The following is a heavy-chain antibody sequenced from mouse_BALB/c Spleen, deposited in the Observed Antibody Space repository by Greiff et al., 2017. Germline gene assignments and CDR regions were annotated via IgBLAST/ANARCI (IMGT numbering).Heavy chain of an antibody. CDR3: ARTAYWYFDV. Sequence: QVQLQQSAAELARPGASVKMSCKASGYTFTSYTMHWVKQRPGQGLEWIGYINPSSGYTEYNQKFKDKTTLTADKSSSTAYMQLSSLTSEDSAVYYCARTAYWYFDVWGAGTTVTVSS. CDR1: GYTFTSYT. D-gene: IGHD1-2*01. J-gene: IGHJ1*01. V-gene: IGHV1-4*02. CDR2: INPSSGYT.